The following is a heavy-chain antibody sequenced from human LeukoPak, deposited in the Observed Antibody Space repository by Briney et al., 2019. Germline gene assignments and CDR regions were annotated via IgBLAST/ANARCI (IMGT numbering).Heavy chain of an antibody. CDR3: AKRPQNYGVDY. D-gene: IGHD4-17*01. CDR1: GFTFSNYA. CDR2: ISASGGST. V-gene: IGHV3-23*01. J-gene: IGHJ4*02. Sequence: GGSLRLSCAASGFTFSNYAMNWVRQAPGKGLEGVSAISASGGSTYYADSVKGRFTISRDNSKNTLYLQMNSLRVEDTAVYYCAKRPQNYGVDYWGQGTLVTVSS.